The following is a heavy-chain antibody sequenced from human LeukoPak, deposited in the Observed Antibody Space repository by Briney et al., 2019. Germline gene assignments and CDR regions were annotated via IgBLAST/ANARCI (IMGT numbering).Heavy chain of an antibody. J-gene: IGHJ4*02. V-gene: IGHV4-4*07. CDR2: ISASGST. CDR3: AREITVTRPFDY. Sequence: PSETLSLTCTVSNGSISIYYWSWVRQPAGKGLEWIGRISASGSTNYNPSLKSRVTMSVDTSKNQFSLKLSSVTAADTAVYYCAREITVTRPFDYWGQGTLVTVPS. CDR1: NGSISIYY. D-gene: IGHD4-17*01.